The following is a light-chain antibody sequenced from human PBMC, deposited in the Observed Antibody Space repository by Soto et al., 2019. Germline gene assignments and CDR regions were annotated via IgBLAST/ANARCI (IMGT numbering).Light chain of an antibody. V-gene: IGKV1-39*01. CDR2: GVS. Sequence: DIQMTQSPSSLSASVGDKVTITCRASQSISSSVNWDQQKSGKAPNLLIYGVSRLQGGVPSRFSGSRSGTEFTLTISSLQPEDIATYYCQKFNNYPLTFGPGTKVD. CDR1: QSISSS. CDR3: QKFNNYPLT. J-gene: IGKJ3*01.